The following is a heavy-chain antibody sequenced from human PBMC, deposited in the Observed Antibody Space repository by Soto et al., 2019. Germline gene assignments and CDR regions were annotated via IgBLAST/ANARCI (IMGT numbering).Heavy chain of an antibody. Sequence: GGSLRLSCAASGFTFSNYGMHWVRQAPGKGLEWVAVISYDGSNKYYADSVKGRFTISRDNSKNTLYLQMNSLRAEDTAVYYCARGVRGGGYGIGDYYYYMDVWGKGTTVTVSS. CDR2: ISYDGSNK. D-gene: IGHD5-12*01. CDR1: GFTFSNYG. V-gene: IGHV3-30*03. CDR3: ARGVRGGGYGIGDYYYYMDV. J-gene: IGHJ6*03.